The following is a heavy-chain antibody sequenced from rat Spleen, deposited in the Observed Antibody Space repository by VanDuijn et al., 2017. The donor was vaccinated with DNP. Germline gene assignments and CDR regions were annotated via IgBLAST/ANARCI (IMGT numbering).Heavy chain of an antibody. CDR1: GYTFPSYY. V-gene: IGHV1-43*01. CDR3: ARRRLPYWYFDF. J-gene: IGHJ1*01. CDR2: IHTGSGGT. Sequence: QVQLRQSGAEPAKPGSSVKTSCKASGYTFPSYYVGWIKQTTGQGLEYIGYIHTGSGGTNYNEKFKGKATLSVDKSSTTAFMQLSSLTPDDSAVYYCARRRLPYWYFDFWGPGTMVTVSS. D-gene: IGHD1-4*01.